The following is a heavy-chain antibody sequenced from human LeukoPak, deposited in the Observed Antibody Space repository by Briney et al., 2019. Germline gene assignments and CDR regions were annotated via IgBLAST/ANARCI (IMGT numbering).Heavy chain of an antibody. V-gene: IGHV3-23*01. CDR1: GFTFSSYA. J-gene: IGHJ4*02. Sequence: GGSLRLSCAASGFTFSSYAMSWVRQAPGKGLEWVSGISGSGGSTYYADSVKGRFTISRDNSKNTLYLQMNSLRAEDTAVYYCARVANVGMVRGLNYFDYWGQGTLVTVSS. CDR2: ISGSGGST. D-gene: IGHD3-10*01. CDR3: ARVANVGMVRGLNYFDY.